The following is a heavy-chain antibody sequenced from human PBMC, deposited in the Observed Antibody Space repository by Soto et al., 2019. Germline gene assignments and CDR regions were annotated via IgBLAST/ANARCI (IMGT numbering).Heavy chain of an antibody. J-gene: IGHJ4*02. CDR3: ARASVVVDIGAGDFDY. CDR1: GGSISSGGYY. Sequence: PSETLSLTCTVSGGSISSGGYYWSWIRQHPGKGLEWIGYIYYSGSTYYNPSLKSRVTISVDTSKNQFSLKLSSVTAADTAVYYCARASVVVDIGAGDFDYWGQGTLVTVSS. D-gene: IGHD3-22*01. CDR2: IYYSGST. V-gene: IGHV4-31*03.